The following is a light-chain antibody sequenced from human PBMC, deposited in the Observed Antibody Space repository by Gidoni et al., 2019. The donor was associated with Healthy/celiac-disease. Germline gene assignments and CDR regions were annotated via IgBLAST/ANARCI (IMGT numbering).Light chain of an antibody. J-gene: IGLJ3*02. CDR3: SSYTTSSIGV. V-gene: IGLV2-14*01. CDR2: EVS. CDR1: SSDVGGYNY. Sequence: QYVLTQLASVYGSPGQSLTISCTGTSSDVGGYNYVSWYKHHPDKAPKLMIYEVSNRPSGVSNRISGSKSGNTAALTISGLQAEDEADYYGSSYTTSSIGVFGGGTKLTVL.